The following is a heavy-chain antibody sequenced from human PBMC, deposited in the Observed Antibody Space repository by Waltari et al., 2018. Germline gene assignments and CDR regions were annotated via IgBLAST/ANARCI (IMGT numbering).Heavy chain of an antibody. D-gene: IGHD3-10*01. CDR3: AKGGPPGGDWFDP. V-gene: IGHV1-2*02. CDR2: INPNSGGA. CDR1: GYTFTAYY. Sequence: QVQLVQSGPEVKKPGASVKVSCKTSGYTFTAYYIQWVRQAPGQRLEWMGWINPNSGGANYAQKFQGRVTMTMDTSIATAYMELSRLRYDDTAVYYCAKGGPPGGDWFDPWGQGTLVTVSS. J-gene: IGHJ5*02.